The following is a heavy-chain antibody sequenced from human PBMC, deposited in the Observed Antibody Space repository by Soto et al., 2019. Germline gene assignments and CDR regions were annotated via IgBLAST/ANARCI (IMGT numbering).Heavy chain of an antibody. D-gene: IGHD3-22*01. CDR1: RSNS. V-gene: IGHV1-69*08. CDR2: ITPILGTA. J-gene: IGHJ3*02. Sequence: RSNSRSCPRPETTKGLEWLGRITPILGTANYAQKFQGRVTITADKSTSTAYMELSSLRSEDTAVYYCAREIRISITMRPRERIGAFDIWGQGTMVTVSS. CDR3: AREIRISITMRPRERIGAFDI.